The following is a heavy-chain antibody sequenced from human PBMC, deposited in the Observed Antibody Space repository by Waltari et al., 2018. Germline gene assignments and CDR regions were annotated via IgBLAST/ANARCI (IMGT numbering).Heavy chain of an antibody. CDR1: GGSFSGYY. V-gene: IGHV4-34*02. CDR2: INHNGNR. J-gene: IGHJ6*02. Sequence: QVQLQQWGAGQLQPSETLSLTCAVYGGSFSGYYCGWIRHPPGKGLEWIGEINHNGNRNHNPSLRSRVTMLVDTSRSQFSLKLNSVTAADTAVYYCVRLEDCTGPGGNCYSGDSFALDVWGQGTTVTVSS. D-gene: IGHD2-8*02. CDR3: VRLEDCTGPGGNCYSGDSFALDV.